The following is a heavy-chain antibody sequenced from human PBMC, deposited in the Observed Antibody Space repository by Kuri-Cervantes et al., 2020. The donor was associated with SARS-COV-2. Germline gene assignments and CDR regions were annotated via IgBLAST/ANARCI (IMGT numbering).Heavy chain of an antibody. D-gene: IGHD3-10*01. CDR3: ATEYRFGELEYNWFDP. CDR1: GGTFSSYA. CDR2: IIPIFATT. Sequence: SVKVSCKASGGTFSSYAISWVRQAPGQGLEWMGGIIPIFATTNYAQKFQGRVTITADESTSTAYMDLCSLRSEDTAMYYCATEYRFGELEYNWFDPWGQGTLVTVSS. J-gene: IGHJ5*02. V-gene: IGHV1-69*13.